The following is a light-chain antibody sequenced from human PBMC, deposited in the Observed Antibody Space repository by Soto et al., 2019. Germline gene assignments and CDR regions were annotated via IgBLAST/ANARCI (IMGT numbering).Light chain of an antibody. Sequence: DIQMTQSPSSLSASVGDRVTITCQASLDIDNYLNWYQQKPGEAPKLVIYDASILETGVPSRFSGSGSGTDFTFPISRLQPADGATYYCQNYHNLPMYTFGQGTRLESK. V-gene: IGKV1-33*01. J-gene: IGKJ2*01. CDR1: LDIDNY. CDR3: QNYHNLPMYT. CDR2: DAS.